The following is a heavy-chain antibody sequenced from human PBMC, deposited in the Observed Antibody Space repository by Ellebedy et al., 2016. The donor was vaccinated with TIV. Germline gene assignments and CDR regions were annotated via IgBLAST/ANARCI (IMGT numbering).Heavy chain of an antibody. CDR2: IKGEADGATR. D-gene: IGHD1-1*01. CDR1: GFIFSDAW. J-gene: IGHJ4*02. CDR3: AAGTGNSDFDY. V-gene: IGHV3-15*01. Sequence: GGSLRLSXAASGFIFSDAWMSWVRQAPGKGLEWVGRIKGEADGATRDFASPVKGRFSISRDDSKNTVSLQMDGLKTEDTAVYYCAAGTGNSDFDYWGPGILVTVSS.